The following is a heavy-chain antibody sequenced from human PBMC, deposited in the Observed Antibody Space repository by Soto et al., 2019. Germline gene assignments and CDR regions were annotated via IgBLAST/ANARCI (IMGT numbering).Heavy chain of an antibody. CDR1: GFTFSNAW. V-gene: IGHV3-15*01. CDR3: TTDXVLYSNYGYYYYYGMDV. CDR2: IKSKTDGGTT. J-gene: IGHJ6*02. Sequence: GSLRLSCAASGFTFSNAWMSWVRQAPGKGLEWVGRIKSKTDGGTTDYAAPVKGRFTISRDDSKNTLYLQMNSLKTEDTAVYYCTTDXVLYSNYGYYYYYGMDVWGQGTTVTVSS. D-gene: IGHD4-4*01.